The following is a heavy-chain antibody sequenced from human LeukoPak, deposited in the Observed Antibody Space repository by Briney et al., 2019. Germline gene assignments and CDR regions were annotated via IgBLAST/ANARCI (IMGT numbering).Heavy chain of an antibody. V-gene: IGHV1-46*01. D-gene: IGHD2-8*01. CDR3: ARDVWGD. Sequence: ASVKVSCKASGGTFSSYAISWVRQAPGQGLEWMGIINPSGGSTSYAQKFQGRVTMTRDTSTSTVYMELSSLRSEDTAVYYCARDVWGDWGQGTLVTVSS. CDR2: INPSGGST. CDR1: GGTFSSYA. J-gene: IGHJ4*02.